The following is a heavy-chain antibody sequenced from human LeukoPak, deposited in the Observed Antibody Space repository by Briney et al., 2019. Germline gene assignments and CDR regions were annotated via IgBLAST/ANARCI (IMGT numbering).Heavy chain of an antibody. CDR2: FDPEDGET. D-gene: IGHD3-22*01. Sequence: AASVKVSCKVSGYTLTELSMHWVRQAPGKGLEWMGGFDPEDGETIYAQKFQGRVTMTEDTSTDTAYMELSSLRSEDTAVYYCATAPRDYYDSSGYYPDYWGQGTLVTVSS. CDR1: GYTLTELS. CDR3: ATAPRDYYDSSGYYPDY. J-gene: IGHJ4*02. V-gene: IGHV1-24*01.